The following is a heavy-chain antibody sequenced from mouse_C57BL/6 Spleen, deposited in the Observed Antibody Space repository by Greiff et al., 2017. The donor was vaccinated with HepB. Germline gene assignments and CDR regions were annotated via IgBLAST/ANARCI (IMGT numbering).Heavy chain of an antibody. CDR3: ARSDSNQFAY. CDR2: IDPEDGET. D-gene: IGHD2-5*01. Sequence: EVQLQQSGAELVKPGASVKLSCTASGFNIKDYYMHWVKQRTEQGLEWIGRIDPEDGETKYAPTFQGKATITADTSSNPAYRQLSSLTSEDTAVYYCARSDSNQFAYWGQGTLVTVSA. V-gene: IGHV14-2*01. CDR1: GFNIKDYY. J-gene: IGHJ3*01.